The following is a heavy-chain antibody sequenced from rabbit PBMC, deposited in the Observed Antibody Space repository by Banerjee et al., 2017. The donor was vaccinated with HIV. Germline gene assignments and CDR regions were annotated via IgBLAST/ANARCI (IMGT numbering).Heavy chain of an antibody. J-gene: IGHJ4*01. Sequence: QEQLVESGGGLVQPGGSLKLSCKASGFDFSSYGVSWVRQAPGKGLEWIGYVDPVFGSTYYASWVNGRFTISSHNAQNTLYLQLNSLTAADTATYFCARGATMTIGLWGPGTLVTVS. CDR1: GFDFSSYG. D-gene: IGHD2-1*01. V-gene: IGHV1S47*01. CDR2: VDPVFGST. CDR3: ARGATMTIGL.